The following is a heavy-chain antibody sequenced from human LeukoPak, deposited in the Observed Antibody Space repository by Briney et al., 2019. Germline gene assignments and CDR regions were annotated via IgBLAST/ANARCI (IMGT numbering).Heavy chain of an antibody. D-gene: IGHD3-10*01. CDR1: GFTFRSYS. Sequence: GGSLRLSCAASGFTFRSYSMNWVRQAPGKGLDWVSSISPSGSSTYNADSVRGRFTISRDNAKDAVYLQMNSLRGEVTAVYYCVRDYLGESGAGGCWGQGILVTVSS. CDR2: ISPSGSST. J-gene: IGHJ4*02. V-gene: IGHV3-21*01. CDR3: VRDYLGESGAGGC.